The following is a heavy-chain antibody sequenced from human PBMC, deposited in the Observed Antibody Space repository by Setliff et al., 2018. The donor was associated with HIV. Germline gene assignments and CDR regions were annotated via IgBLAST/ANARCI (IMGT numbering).Heavy chain of an antibody. CDR2: ISAYNGNT. V-gene: IGHV1-18*01. J-gene: IGHJ4*02. D-gene: IGHD4-17*01. Sequence: ASVKVSCKASGYTYTSYGISWVRQAPGQGLEWMGWISAYNGNTNYAQKLQGRVTMTTDTSTSTAYMELRSLRSDDTAVYYCASDLPYGDYGRWDYWGQGMLVTVS. CDR1: GYTYTSYG. CDR3: ASDLPYGDYGRWDY.